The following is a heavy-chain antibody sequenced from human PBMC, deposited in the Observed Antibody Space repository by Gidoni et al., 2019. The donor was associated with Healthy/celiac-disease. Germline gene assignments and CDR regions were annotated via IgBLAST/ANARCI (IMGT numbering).Heavy chain of an antibody. J-gene: IGHJ3*02. Sequence: EVQLMESGGGLVQPGGSLALSCAASGFTLSSYAMSWVRKAPGKGLYGVSAISCRGGSTYYADSVKGRFTISRDNSKNTLYLQMNRLRAEDTAVYYCAKGSYPWLADAFDIWGQGTMVTVSS. V-gene: IGHV3-23*01. CDR1: GFTLSSYA. D-gene: IGHD6-19*01. CDR2: ISCRGGST. CDR3: AKGSYPWLADAFDI.